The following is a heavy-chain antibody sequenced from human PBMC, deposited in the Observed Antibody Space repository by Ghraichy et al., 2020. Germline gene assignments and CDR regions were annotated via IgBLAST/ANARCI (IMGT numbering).Heavy chain of an antibody. Sequence: SETLSLTCTVSGGSISHYYWSWIRQPPGKGLEWIGYIYTSGSSNYNPSLKSRVTISVDTSKNQFSLKLSSVTAADTAVYYCARNQNTGGYLLASDYWGQGTLVTVSS. CDR2: IYTSGSS. CDR1: GGSISHYY. D-gene: IGHD1-26*01. J-gene: IGHJ4*02. V-gene: IGHV4-4*09. CDR3: ARNQNTGGYLLASDY.